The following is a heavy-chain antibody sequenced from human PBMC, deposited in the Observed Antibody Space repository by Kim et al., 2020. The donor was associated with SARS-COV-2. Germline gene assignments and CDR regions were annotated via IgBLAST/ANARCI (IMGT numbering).Heavy chain of an antibody. Sequence: ASVKVSCKASGYTFTSYAMHWVRQAPGQRLEWMGWINAGNGNTKYSQKFQGRVTITRDTSASTAYMELSSLRSEDTAVYYCARDRATILLGYCSGGSCYSPGYLDYWGQGTLVTVSS. CDR3: ARDRATILLGYCSGGSCYSPGYLDY. J-gene: IGHJ4*02. CDR1: GYTFTSYA. CDR2: INAGNGNT. V-gene: IGHV1-3*01. D-gene: IGHD2-15*01.